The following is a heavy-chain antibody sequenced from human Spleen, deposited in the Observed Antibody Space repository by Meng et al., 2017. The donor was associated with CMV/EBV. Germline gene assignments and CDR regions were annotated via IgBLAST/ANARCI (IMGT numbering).Heavy chain of an antibody. D-gene: IGHD6-19*01. Sequence: GVLRLSCTASGFTFGDYAMSWVRQAPGKGLEWVGFIRSKAYGGTTEYAASVKGRFTISRDDSKSIAYLQMNSLKTEDTAVYYCTPGGWYYYWGQGTLVTVSS. CDR1: GFTFGDYA. CDR3: TPGGWYYY. J-gene: IGHJ4*02. CDR2: IRSKAYGGTT. V-gene: IGHV3-49*04.